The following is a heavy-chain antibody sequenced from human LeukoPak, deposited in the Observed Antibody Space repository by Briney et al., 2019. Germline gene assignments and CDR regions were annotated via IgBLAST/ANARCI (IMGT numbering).Heavy chain of an antibody. Sequence: PSETLSLTCTVSGGSISSSSYYWGWIRQPPRKGLEWIGSIYYSGSTYYNPSLKSRVTISVDTSKNQFSLKLSSVTAADTAVYYCASLPLITMIASPNFGYWGQGTLVTVSS. CDR1: GGSISSSSYY. CDR3: ASLPLITMIASPNFGY. V-gene: IGHV4-39*01. D-gene: IGHD3-22*01. J-gene: IGHJ4*02. CDR2: IYYSGST.